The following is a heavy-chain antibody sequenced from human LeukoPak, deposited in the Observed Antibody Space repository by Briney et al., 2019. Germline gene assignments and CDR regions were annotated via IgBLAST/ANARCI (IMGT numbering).Heavy chain of an antibody. D-gene: IGHD3-22*01. J-gene: IGHJ4*02. CDR2: ISSSSSTI. CDR1: GFTFSSYS. V-gene: IGHV3-48*01. Sequence: PGGSLRLSCAASGFTFSSYSMNWVRQAPGKGLEWVSYISSSSSTIYYADSVKGRFTISRDNAKNSLYLQMNSLRAEDTAVYYCARDGDYYDSSGYYYGPFFDYWGQGTLVTVSS. CDR3: ARDGDYYDSSGYYYGPFFDY.